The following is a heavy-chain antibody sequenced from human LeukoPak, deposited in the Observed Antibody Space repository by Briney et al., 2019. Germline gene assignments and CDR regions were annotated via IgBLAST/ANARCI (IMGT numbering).Heavy chain of an antibody. J-gene: IGHJ4*02. D-gene: IGHD5-18*01. CDR3: AKERQGGYSYGNFDY. Sequence: PVGSLRLSCGASGFTFSSYAMSWVRQAPGKGLEWVSAISGSGDSTYYADSVKGRFTISRDNSKNTLYLQVNSLRAEDTAVFYCAKERQGGYSYGNFDYWGQGTLVTVSS. V-gene: IGHV3-23*01. CDR1: GFTFSSYA. CDR2: ISGSGDST.